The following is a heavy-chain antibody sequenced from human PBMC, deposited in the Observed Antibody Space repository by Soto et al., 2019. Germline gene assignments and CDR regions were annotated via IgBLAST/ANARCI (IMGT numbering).Heavy chain of an antibody. Sequence: ASVKVSCKASGYTFTSYAMHWVRQAPGQRLEWMGWINAGNGNTKYSQKFQGRVTITGDTSASTAYMELSSLRSEDTAVYYCARTNTENYYYYSMDVWGKGTTVTVSS. CDR2: INAGNGNT. CDR1: GYTFTSYA. D-gene: IGHD2-8*01. CDR3: ARTNTENYYYYSMDV. J-gene: IGHJ6*03. V-gene: IGHV1-3*01.